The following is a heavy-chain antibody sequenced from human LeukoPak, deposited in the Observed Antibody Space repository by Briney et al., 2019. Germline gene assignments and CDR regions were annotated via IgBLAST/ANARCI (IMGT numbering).Heavy chain of an antibody. J-gene: IGHJ4*02. Sequence: ASVKVSCKASGYTFTGYYMHWVRQAPGQGLEWMGWINPNSGGTNYAQKFQGRVTMTRDTSISTAYMELSRLRSDDTAVYYCARAGGSIATSLVDYYFDYWGQGTLVTVSS. D-gene: IGHD1-26*01. CDR1: GYTFTGYY. V-gene: IGHV1-2*02. CDR2: INPNSGGT. CDR3: ARAGGSIATSLVDYYFDY.